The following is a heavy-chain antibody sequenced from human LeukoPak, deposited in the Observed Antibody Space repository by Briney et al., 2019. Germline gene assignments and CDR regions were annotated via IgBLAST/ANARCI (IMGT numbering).Heavy chain of an antibody. Sequence: SETLSLTCTVSGGSISNYYWSWIRQPPGKGLEWIGYIYYSGSTNYNPSLKSRVTISVDTSKNQFSLKLSSVTAADTAVYYCARDLGYCSRTSCDYYYMDVWGKGTTVTVSS. J-gene: IGHJ6*03. CDR2: IYYSGST. CDR3: ARDLGYCSRTSCDYYYMDV. CDR1: GGSISNYY. D-gene: IGHD2-2*01. V-gene: IGHV4-59*01.